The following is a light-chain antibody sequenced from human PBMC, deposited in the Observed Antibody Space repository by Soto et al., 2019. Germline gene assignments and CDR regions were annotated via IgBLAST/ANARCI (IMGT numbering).Light chain of an antibody. CDR2: AAS. CDR3: QQYANLSFT. J-gene: IGKJ2*01. CDR1: QDLNNY. Sequence: DIQMTQSPSSLSASVGDRVTITCQASQDLNNYLNWYQQKPGKAPQVLIYAASNLETGVPSRFSGCGSGTDFSLTSSSLQPGDIATYYCQQYANLSFTFGQGTKLLIK. V-gene: IGKV1-33*01.